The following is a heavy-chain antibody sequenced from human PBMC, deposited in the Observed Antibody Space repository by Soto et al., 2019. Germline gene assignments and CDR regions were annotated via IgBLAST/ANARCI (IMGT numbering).Heavy chain of an antibody. J-gene: IGHJ4*02. V-gene: IGHV1-69*13. D-gene: IGHD5-12*01. CDR3: ARGLGSGYDPGDY. CDR2: IIPIFGTT. Sequence: VKVSCKTSGDIFSGYSISWVRQAPGQGLEWMGGIIPIFGTTNYAQRFHGRVTITADKSTSTVYMELYSLKSEDTAVYYCARGLGSGYDPGDYWGQGTLVTVSS. CDR1: GDIFSGYS.